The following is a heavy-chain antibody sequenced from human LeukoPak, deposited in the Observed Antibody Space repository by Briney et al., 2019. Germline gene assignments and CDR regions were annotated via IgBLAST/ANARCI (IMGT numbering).Heavy chain of an antibody. Sequence: GGSLRLSCAASGLTFSSYSMNWVRQAPGKGLEWVSYINSSSSTIYYADSVKGRFTIPRYNAKNSLYLQINSLRDEDKAVYYCASQYGGNSGYFDYWGQGTLVSVSS. CDR1: GLTFSSYS. CDR2: INSSSSTI. J-gene: IGHJ4*02. D-gene: IGHD4-23*01. V-gene: IGHV3-48*02. CDR3: ASQYGGNSGYFDY.